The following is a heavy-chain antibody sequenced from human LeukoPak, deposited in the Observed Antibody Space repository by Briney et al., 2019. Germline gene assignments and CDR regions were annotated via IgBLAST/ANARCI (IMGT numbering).Heavy chain of an antibody. CDR3: ARAPLVVIAQPGYFDN. J-gene: IGHJ4*02. D-gene: IGHD3-22*01. CDR1: GGTFSSYA. V-gene: IGHV1-18*01. CDR2: INVYNGNT. Sequence: ASVKVSCKASGGTFSSYAISWVRQAPGQGPQWMGWINVYNGNTNYQQKFQGRVTMTRDTSTSTAYMELRSLTSDDTAVYYCARAPLVVIAQPGYFDNWGQGTLVTVSS.